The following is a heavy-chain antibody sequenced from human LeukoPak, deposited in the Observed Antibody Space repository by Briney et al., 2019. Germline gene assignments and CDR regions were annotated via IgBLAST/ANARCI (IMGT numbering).Heavy chain of an antibody. CDR1: GFTVSSNY. J-gene: IGHJ6*02. D-gene: IGHD6-6*01. Sequence: PWGSLPLSCAASGFTVSSNYMSWVRQAPGKGLEWVSVIYSGGSTYYADSVKGRFTISRDNSKNTLYLQMNSLRAEDTAVYYCAIFEYSSSGLGDVWGQGSTVSLSS. V-gene: IGHV3-66*01. CDR2: IYSGGST. CDR3: AIFEYSSSGLGDV.